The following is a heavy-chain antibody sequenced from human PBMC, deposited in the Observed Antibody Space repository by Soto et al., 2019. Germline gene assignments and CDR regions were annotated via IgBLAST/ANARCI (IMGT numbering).Heavy chain of an antibody. CDR3: ARDTGGLTVEATKDYYYGMDV. V-gene: IGHV3-33*01. CDR1: GFTFSSYG. J-gene: IGHJ6*02. CDR2: IWYDGSNK. Sequence: PGGSLRLSCAASGFTFSSYGMHWVRQAPGKGLERVAVIWYDGSNKYYADSVKGRFTISRDNSKNTLYLQMNSLRAEDTAVYYCARDTGGLTVEATKDYYYGMDVWGQGTTVTVSS. D-gene: IGHD1-26*01.